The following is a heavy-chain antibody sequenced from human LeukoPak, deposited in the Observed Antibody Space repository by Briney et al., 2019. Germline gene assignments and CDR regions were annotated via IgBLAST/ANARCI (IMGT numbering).Heavy chain of an antibody. CDR1: GFTFDDYA. D-gene: IGHD6-19*01. V-gene: IGHV3-9*01. CDR2: ISWNSGSI. J-gene: IGHJ4*02. Sequence: PGRSLRLSCAASGFTFDDYAMHWVRQAPGKGLEWVSGISWNSGSIGYADSVRGRFTISRDNAKNSLYLQMNSLRAEDTALYYCARSPGIAVAGTLYFDYWGQGTLVTVSS. CDR3: ARSPGIAVAGTLYFDY.